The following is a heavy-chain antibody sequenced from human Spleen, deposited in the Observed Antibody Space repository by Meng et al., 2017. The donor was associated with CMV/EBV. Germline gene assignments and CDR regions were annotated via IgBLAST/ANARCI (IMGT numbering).Heavy chain of an antibody. CDR2: IYSSGST. D-gene: IGHD3-10*01. V-gene: IGHV4-4*07. Sequence: VRLQESGPGLVKPLETLSLTCGVSGGSIRSYYWSWTRQPAGKGLEWIGHIYSSGSTNYNPSLKSRVTMSLDTSKSQFSLKLSSVTAADTAVYYCAGSGRSYWFDPWGQGTLVTVSS. J-gene: IGHJ5*02. CDR1: GGSIRSYY. CDR3: AGSGRSYWFDP.